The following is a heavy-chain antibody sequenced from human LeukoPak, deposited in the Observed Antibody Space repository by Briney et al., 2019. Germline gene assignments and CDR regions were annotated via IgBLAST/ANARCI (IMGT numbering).Heavy chain of an antibody. J-gene: IGHJ4*02. CDR3: AKDRLVGGSDRHPLDY. Sequence: PGGSLRLSCAASGFPLSSYTMTWVRQAPGKGLEWVSSISRSGDYIFYADSVRGRFTISRDNAKNSLYLQMTSLRAEDTAVYYCAKDRLVGGSDRHPLDYRGQGTLVTVSS. V-gene: IGHV3-21*01. CDR1: GFPLSSYT. D-gene: IGHD1-26*01. CDR2: ISRSGDYI.